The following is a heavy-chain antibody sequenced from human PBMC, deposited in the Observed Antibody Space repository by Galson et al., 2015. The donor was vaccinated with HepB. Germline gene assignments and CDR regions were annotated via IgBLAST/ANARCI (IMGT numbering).Heavy chain of an antibody. CDR3: ARDYLKYGSGSYYGSGWFDP. J-gene: IGHJ5*02. CDR2: IIPIFGIA. Sequence: SVKVSCKVSGGTFSSYAISWVRQAPGQGLEWMGGIIPIFGIANYAQKFQGRVTITADESTSTAYMELSSLRSEDTAVYYCARDYLKYGSGSYYGSGWFDPWGQGTLVTVSS. CDR1: GGTFSSYA. V-gene: IGHV1-69*13. D-gene: IGHD3-10*01.